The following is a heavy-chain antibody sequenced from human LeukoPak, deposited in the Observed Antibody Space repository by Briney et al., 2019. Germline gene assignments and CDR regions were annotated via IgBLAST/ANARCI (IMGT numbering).Heavy chain of an antibody. Sequence: PSETLSLTCAVYGGSFSGYYWSWIRQPPGKGLEWIGEINHSGSTYYNPSLKSRVTISVDTSKNQFSLKLSSVTAADTAVYYCARIGFGELVNYWGQGTLVTVSS. J-gene: IGHJ4*02. CDR2: INHSGST. CDR3: ARIGFGELVNY. D-gene: IGHD3-10*01. V-gene: IGHV4-34*01. CDR1: GGSFSGYY.